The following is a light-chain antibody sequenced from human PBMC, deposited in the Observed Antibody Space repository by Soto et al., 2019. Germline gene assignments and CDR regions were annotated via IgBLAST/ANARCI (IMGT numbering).Light chain of an antibody. CDR1: QSVSSSY. CDR2: DAS. Sequence: ETVLTQSPGTLSLSPGERATLSCRASQSVSSSYLAWYQHKPGQAPRLLIYDASNRATGIPARFSGSGSGTDFILTISRLEPEDFAVYYCQQYGDSPITFGQGTRLEIK. CDR3: QQYGDSPIT. J-gene: IGKJ5*01. V-gene: IGKV3-20*01.